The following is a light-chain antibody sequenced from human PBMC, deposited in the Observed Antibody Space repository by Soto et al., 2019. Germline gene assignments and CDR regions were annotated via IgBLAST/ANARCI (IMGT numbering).Light chain of an antibody. J-gene: IGLJ1*01. CDR2: YDC. CDR3: QVWDITTDHYV. Sequence: SYELTQPPSVSVAPEKTARLTCGGDNIGSKRVHWYRQKPGQAPVLVIYYDCDRPSGIPERFSGSNSGNTATLTINRVEAGDEEDYYYQVWDITTDHYVFGTGTKLTVL. CDR1: NIGSKR. V-gene: IGLV3-21*04.